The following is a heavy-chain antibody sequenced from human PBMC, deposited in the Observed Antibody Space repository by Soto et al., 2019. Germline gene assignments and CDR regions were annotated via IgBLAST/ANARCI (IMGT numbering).Heavy chain of an antibody. CDR1: GFTFSSYA. V-gene: IGHV3-30-3*01. CDR3: ARQLWRSYGMDV. J-gene: IGHJ6*02. D-gene: IGHD5-18*01. CDR2: ISYDGSNK. Sequence: LRLSCAASGFTFSSYAMHWVRQAPGKGLEWVAVISYDGSNKYYADSVKGRFTISRDNSKNTLYLQMNSLRAEDTAVYYCARQLWRSYGMDVWGQGTTVTVSS.